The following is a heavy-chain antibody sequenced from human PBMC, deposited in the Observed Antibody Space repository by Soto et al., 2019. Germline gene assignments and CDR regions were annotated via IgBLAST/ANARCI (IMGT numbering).Heavy chain of an antibody. CDR2: ISYDGSNK. V-gene: IGHV3-30-3*01. CDR1: GFTFSSYA. Sequence: GGSLRLSCAASGFTFSSYAMHWVRQAPGKGLEWVAVISYDGSNKYYADSVKGRFTISRDNSKNTLYLQMNSLRAEDTAVYYCARDGIGSGTAPDYYGMDVWGQGTTVTVSS. D-gene: IGHD1-7*01. CDR3: ARDGIGSGTAPDYYGMDV. J-gene: IGHJ6*02.